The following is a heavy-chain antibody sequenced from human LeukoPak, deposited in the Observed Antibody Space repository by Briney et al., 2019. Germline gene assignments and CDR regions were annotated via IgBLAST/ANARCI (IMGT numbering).Heavy chain of an antibody. D-gene: IGHD3-3*01. CDR3: ARVLEWLFYYYYGMDV. CDR1: GYTFTSYG. Sequence: ASVKVSCKASGYTFTSYGISWVRQAPGQGLEWMGWISAYNGNTNYAQKLQGRVTMTTDTSTGTAYMELRSLRSDDTAVYYCARVLEWLFYYYYGMDVWGQGTTVTVSS. V-gene: IGHV1-18*01. CDR2: ISAYNGNT. J-gene: IGHJ6*02.